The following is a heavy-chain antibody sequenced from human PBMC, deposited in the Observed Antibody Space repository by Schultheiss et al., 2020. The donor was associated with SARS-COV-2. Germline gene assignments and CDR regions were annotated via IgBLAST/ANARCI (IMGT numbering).Heavy chain of an antibody. D-gene: IGHD3-16*01. CDR1: GGSISSSSYY. CDR3: ASLDYDYVWGRNWFDP. J-gene: IGHJ5*02. CDR2: IYYSGST. Sequence: GSLRLSCTVSGGSISSSSYYWGWIRQPPGKGLEWIGSIYYSGSTYYNPSLKSRVTISVDTSKNQFSLKLSSVTAADTAVYYCASLDYDYVWGRNWFDPWGDVAPVTVSS. V-gene: IGHV4-39*01.